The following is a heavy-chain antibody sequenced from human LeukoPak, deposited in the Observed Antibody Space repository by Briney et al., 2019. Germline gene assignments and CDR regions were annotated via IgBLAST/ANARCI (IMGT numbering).Heavy chain of an antibody. CDR3: AREEQLVRGSYHYYYYLDV. CDR2: IYTSGST. V-gene: IGHV4-4*07. D-gene: IGHD6-13*01. J-gene: IGHJ6*03. CDR1: GGSISSYY. Sequence: MPSETLSLTCTVSGGSISSYYWSWIRQPAGKGLEGIGRIYTSGSTNYNPPLKSRVTMSVDTSKNQFSLKLSSVTAADTAVYYCAREEQLVRGSYHYYYYLDVWGKGTTVTVSS.